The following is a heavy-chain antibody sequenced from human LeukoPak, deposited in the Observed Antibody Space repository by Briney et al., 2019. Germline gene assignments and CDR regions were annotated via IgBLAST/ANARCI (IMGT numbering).Heavy chain of an antibody. D-gene: IGHD3-16*01. CDR1: GFTFSSYA. J-gene: IGHJ4*02. Sequence: GGSLRLSCAASGFTFSSYAMHWVRQAPGKGLEYVSAISSNGGSTYYANSVKGRFTISRGNSKNTLYLQMGSLRAEDMAVYYCARDVWSNGEGDYWGQGTLVTVSS. CDR3: ARDVWSNGEGDY. CDR2: ISSNGGST. V-gene: IGHV3-64*01.